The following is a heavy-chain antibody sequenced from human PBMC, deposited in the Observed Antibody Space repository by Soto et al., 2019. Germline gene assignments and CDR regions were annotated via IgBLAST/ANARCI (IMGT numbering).Heavy chain of an antibody. CDR2: ISSSGSTI. Sequence: LRLSCAASGFTFSDYYMGWIRQAPGKGLEWVSYISSSGSTIYYADSVKGRFTISRDNAKNSLYLQMNSLRAEDTAVYYCARDSPWGSSSDYYYGMDVWGQGTTVTVSS. D-gene: IGHD6-6*01. V-gene: IGHV3-11*01. J-gene: IGHJ6*02. CDR1: GFTFSDYY. CDR3: ARDSPWGSSSDYYYGMDV.